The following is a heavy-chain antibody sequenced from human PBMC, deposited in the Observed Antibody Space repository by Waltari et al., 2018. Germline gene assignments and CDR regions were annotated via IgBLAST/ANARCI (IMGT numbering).Heavy chain of an antibody. CDR2: ISDDGSNK. J-gene: IGHJ4*02. Sequence: QVQLVESGGGVVQPGRSLRLSCAASGFTFSSYGMHWVRQAPGKGLEWVAVISDDGSNKYYADAVKGRFTISRDNSKNTLYLQMNSLRAEDTAVYYCAKAGYSSGWSPVYWGQGTLVTVSS. V-gene: IGHV3-30*18. D-gene: IGHD6-19*01. CDR3: AKAGYSSGWSPVY. CDR1: GFTFSSYG.